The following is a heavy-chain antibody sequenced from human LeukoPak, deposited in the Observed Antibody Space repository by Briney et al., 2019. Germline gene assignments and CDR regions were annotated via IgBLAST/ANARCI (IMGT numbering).Heavy chain of an antibody. Sequence: GGSLRLSCAASGFTFSSYSMNWVRQAPGKGLEWVSSISSSSSYIYYADSVRGRFTISRDNAKNSLYLQMNSPRAEDTAVYYCARVQQTGYSYGPYYFDYWGQGTLVTVSS. D-gene: IGHD5-18*01. CDR2: ISSSSSYI. J-gene: IGHJ4*02. CDR1: GFTFSSYS. V-gene: IGHV3-21*01. CDR3: ARVQQTGYSYGPYYFDY.